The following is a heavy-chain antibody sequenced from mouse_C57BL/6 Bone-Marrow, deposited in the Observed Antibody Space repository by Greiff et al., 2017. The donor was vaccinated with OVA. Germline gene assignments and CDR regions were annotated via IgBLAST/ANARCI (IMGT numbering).Heavy chain of an antibody. CDR3: ARELHFDD. J-gene: IGHJ2*01. CDR1: GYTFTSYW. V-gene: IGHV1-7*01. CDR2: IHPSSGYT. Sequence: VKLSCQASGYTFTSYWMHWVTQRPGQGLEWIGYIHPSSGYTKYNQKFKDKATLTADKSSSTAYMQLSSLTYADSAVYYCARELHFDDWGQGTTLTVSS.